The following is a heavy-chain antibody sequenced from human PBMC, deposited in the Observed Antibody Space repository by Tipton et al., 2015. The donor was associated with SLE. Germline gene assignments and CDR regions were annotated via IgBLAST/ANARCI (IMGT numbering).Heavy chain of an antibody. CDR3: ARHSWEQPFDN. D-gene: IGHD1/OR15-1a*01. V-gene: IGHV4-59*08. CDR1: GNVISRGYF. J-gene: IGHJ4*02. Sequence: TLSLTCGVSGNVISRGYFWGWTRQPPGKGLEWIGYVYYSGSTNYNPSLRGRITTSVDTSKNQFSLKLTSVTAADTAVYYCARHSWEQPFDNWGQGTLVTVSS. CDR2: VYYSGST.